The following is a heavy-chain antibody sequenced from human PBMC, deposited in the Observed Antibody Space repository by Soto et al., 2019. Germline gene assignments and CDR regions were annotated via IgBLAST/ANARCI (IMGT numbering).Heavy chain of an antibody. CDR2: FDPEDGET. V-gene: IGHV1-24*01. Sequence: ASVKVSCKVSGYTLTELSMHWVRQAPRKGLEWMGGFDPEDGETIYAQKFQGRVTMTEDTSTDTAYMELSSLRSEDTAVYYCATWLVRVWYFDYWGQGTLVTVSS. J-gene: IGHJ4*02. D-gene: IGHD6-19*01. CDR1: GYTLTELS. CDR3: ATWLVRVWYFDY.